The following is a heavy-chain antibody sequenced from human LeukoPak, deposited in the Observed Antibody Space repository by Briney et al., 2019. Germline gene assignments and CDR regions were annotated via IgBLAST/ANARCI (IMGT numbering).Heavy chain of an antibody. D-gene: IGHD3-22*01. CDR2: ISGSGTST. CDR3: AKVYSSGYDIDY. V-gene: IGHV3-23*01. Sequence: PGGSLRLSCAASGFTFSSYAMSWVRQAPGKGLEWVSTISGSGTSTYYAASVKGRFTISRDNSKNTLYLQMNSLRAEDTAVYYCAKVYSSGYDIDYWGQGTLVTVSS. CDR1: GFTFSSYA. J-gene: IGHJ4*02.